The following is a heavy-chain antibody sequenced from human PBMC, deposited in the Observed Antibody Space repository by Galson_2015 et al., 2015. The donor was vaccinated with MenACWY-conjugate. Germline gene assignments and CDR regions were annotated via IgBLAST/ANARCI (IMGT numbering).Heavy chain of an antibody. CDR3: GKDKFADTAMVSEP. V-gene: IGHV3-23*01. D-gene: IGHD5-18*01. CDR2: ISDRGTYT. CDR1: GFTFNNYA. J-gene: IGHJ5*02. Sequence: SLRLSCAASGFTFNNYAMNWLRQAPGKGLEWLSVISDRGTYTAYADSVKGRFAISRDNSKDTVFLQMTSLGVEDTAVYFCGKDKFADTAMVSEPWGQGALVSVSS.